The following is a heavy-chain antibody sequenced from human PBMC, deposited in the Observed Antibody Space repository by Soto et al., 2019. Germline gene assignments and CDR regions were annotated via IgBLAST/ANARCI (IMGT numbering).Heavy chain of an antibody. Sequence: TGGSLRLSCAVSGITSNKRAMSWVRQAPGKGLEWVSTIGTSDETTYNAASVKGRFSISRDTSTNTLFLQLDSLTVEDTATYYCATRQIGCFDPYRLYCYSGLDVWGQGTAVTVSS. V-gene: IGHV3-23*01. CDR2: IGTSDETT. D-gene: IGHD2-2*01. CDR3: ATRQIGCFDPYRLYCYSGLDV. J-gene: IGHJ6*02. CDR1: GITSNKRA.